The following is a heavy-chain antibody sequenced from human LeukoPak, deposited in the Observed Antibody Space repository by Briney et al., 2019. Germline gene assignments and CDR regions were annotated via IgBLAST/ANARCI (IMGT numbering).Heavy chain of an antibody. D-gene: IGHD2-15*01. CDR3: ARYMGSGSGGSPSGP. V-gene: IGHV1-18*04. J-gene: IGHJ5*02. CDR1: RYTFTSYG. CDR2: ISAYNGNT. Sequence: ASLKVSCKASRYTFTSYGISWVRQAPGQGLEWMGWISAYNGNTNYAQKLQGRVTMTTDTSTSTAYMELRSLRPDDTAVYYCARYMGSGSGGSPSGPWGQGTLVTVSS.